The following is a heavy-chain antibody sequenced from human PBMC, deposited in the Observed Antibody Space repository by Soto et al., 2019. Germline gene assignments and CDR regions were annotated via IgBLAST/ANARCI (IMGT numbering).Heavy chain of an antibody. V-gene: IGHV3-21*01. D-gene: IGHD3-22*01. CDR3: ARIYYYDSSGYLSTVDY. CDR1: GFTFSSYS. J-gene: IGHJ4*02. CDR2: ISSSSSYI. Sequence: NPGGSLRLSCAASGFTFSSYSMNWVRQAPGKXLEWVSSISSSSSYIYYADSVKGRFTISRDNAKNSLYLQMNSLRAEDTAVYYCARIYYYDSSGYLSTVDYWGQGTLVTVSS.